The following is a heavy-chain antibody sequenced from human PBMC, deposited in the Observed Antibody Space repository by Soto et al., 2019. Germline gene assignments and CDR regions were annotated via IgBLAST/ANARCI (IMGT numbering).Heavy chain of an antibody. J-gene: IGHJ4*02. V-gene: IGHV3-30*18. CDR1: GFTFSSYG. CDR3: AKDDNLAVAGILAPDY. D-gene: IGHD6-19*01. CDR2: ISYDGSNK. Sequence: GGSLRLSCAASGFTFSSYGMHWVRQAPGKGLEWVAVISYDGSNKYYADSVKGRFTISRDNSKNTLYLQMNSLRAEDTAVYYCAKDDNLAVAGILAPDYWGQGTLVTVSS.